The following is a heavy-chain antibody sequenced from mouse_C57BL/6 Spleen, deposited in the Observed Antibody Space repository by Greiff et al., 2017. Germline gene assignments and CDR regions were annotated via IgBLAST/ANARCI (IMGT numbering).Heavy chain of an antibody. D-gene: IGHD2-4*01. CDR3: AREGYDYDGGDY. CDR2: ISYDGSN. Sequence: EVQLVESGPGLVKPSQSLSLTCSVTGYSITSGYYWNWLRQFPGNKLEWMGYISYDGSNNYNPSLKNRISITRDTSKNQFFLKLNSVTTEDTATYYCAREGYDYDGGDYWGQGTTLTVSS. CDR1: GYSITSGYY. J-gene: IGHJ2*01. V-gene: IGHV3-6*01.